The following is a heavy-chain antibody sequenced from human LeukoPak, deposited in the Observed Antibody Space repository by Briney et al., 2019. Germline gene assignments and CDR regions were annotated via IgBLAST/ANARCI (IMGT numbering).Heavy chain of an antibody. Sequence: KPSETLSLTCTVSGGSISSSSYYWGWIRQPPGKGLEWIGSIYYSGSTYYNPSLKSRVTISVDTSKNQFSLKLSSVTAADTAVYYCARGGGGDCWDYWGQGTLVTVSS. CDR3: ARGGGGDCWDY. V-gene: IGHV4-39*01. CDR2: IYYSGST. D-gene: IGHD2-21*02. CDR1: GGSISSSSYY. J-gene: IGHJ4*02.